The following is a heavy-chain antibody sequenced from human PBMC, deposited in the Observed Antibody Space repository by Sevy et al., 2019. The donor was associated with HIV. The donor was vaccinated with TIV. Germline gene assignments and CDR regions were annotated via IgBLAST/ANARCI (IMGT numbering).Heavy chain of an antibody. V-gene: IGHV1-69*06. J-gene: IGHJ4*02. CDR3: ARGGGNGWYYFDY. Sequence: ASVKVSCKASGGTFTTSGISWVRQVPGQGLEWMGGIIPLLGTTNYAQKFQSRVTITADKSTNTAYKELSSLRSEDTALDYCARGGGNGWYYFDYWGQETLVTVSS. CDR1: GGTFTTSG. CDR2: IIPLLGTT. D-gene: IGHD6-19*01.